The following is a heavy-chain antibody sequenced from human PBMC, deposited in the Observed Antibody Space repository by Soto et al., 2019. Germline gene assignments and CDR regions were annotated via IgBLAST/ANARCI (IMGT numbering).Heavy chain of an antibody. V-gene: IGHV1-69*06. Sequence: QVQLVQSGAEVKKPGSSVKVSCKASGGTFNNYAISWVRQAPGQGLEWMGGIIPIFGTANYAQKFQGRVTITADKSTSTAYMELSSLRSEDTAVYYCARDSPDKGSTSDYGMDVWGQGTTVTVSS. CDR3: ARDSPDKGSTSDYGMDV. CDR2: IIPIFGTA. J-gene: IGHJ6*02. D-gene: IGHD2-2*01. CDR1: GGTFNNYA.